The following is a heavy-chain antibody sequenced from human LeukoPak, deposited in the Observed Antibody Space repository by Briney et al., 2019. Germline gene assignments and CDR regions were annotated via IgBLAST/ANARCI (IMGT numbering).Heavy chain of an antibody. J-gene: IGHJ6*03. V-gene: IGHV3-23*01. CDR1: GFTFSSYA. CDR2: ISGSGGST. Sequence: GGSLRLSRAASGFTFSSYAMSWVRQAPGKGLEWVSAISGSGGSTYYADSVKGRFTISRDNSKNTLYLQMNSLRAEDTAVYYCAKGGADIVVVPAAGPPWYYYYYMDVWGKGTTVTVSS. D-gene: IGHD2-2*01. CDR3: AKGGADIVVVPAAGPPWYYYYYMDV.